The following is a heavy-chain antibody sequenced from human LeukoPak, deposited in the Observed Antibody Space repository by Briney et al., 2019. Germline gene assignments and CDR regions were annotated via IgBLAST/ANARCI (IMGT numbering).Heavy chain of an antibody. Sequence: GGSLRLSCAASGFTFSSYVMHWVRQAPGKGLEWVAVIWYDGSNKYYADSVKGRFTISRDNSKNTLYLQMNSLRAEDTAVYYCARVGQGSGSYYKNPMDYWGQGTLVTVSS. CDR1: GFTFSSYV. CDR2: IWYDGSNK. CDR3: ARVGQGSGSYYKNPMDY. D-gene: IGHD3-10*01. V-gene: IGHV3-33*01. J-gene: IGHJ4*02.